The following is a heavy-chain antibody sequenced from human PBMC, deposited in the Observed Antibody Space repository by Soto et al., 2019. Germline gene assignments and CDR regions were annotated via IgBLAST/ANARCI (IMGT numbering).Heavy chain of an antibody. Sequence: GASVKVSCKASGYTFTSYAMHWVRQAPGQRLEWMGWINAGNGNTKYSQKFQGRVTITRDTSASTAYMELSSLRSEDTAVYYCARTYMTIFEVVEYYFDSWGQGTLVTVSS. J-gene: IGHJ4*02. V-gene: IGHV1-3*01. D-gene: IGHD3-3*01. CDR3: ARTYMTIFEVVEYYFDS. CDR2: INAGNGNT. CDR1: GYTFTSYA.